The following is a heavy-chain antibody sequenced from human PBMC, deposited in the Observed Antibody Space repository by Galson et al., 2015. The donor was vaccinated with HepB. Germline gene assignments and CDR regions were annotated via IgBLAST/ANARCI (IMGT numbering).Heavy chain of an antibody. CDR3: ARADSGSYWDYYYYMDV. J-gene: IGHJ6*03. V-gene: IGHV1-8*01. CDR2: MNPNSGNT. CDR1: GYTFTSYD. Sequence: SVKVSCKASGYTFTSYDINWVRQATGQGLEWMGWMNPNSGNTGYAQKFQGRVTMTRNTSISTAYMELSSLRSEDTAVYYCARADSGSYWDYYYYMDVWGKGTTVTVSS. D-gene: IGHD1-26*01.